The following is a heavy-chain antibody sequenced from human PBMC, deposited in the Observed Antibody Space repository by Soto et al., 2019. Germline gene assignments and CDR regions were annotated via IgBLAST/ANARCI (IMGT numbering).Heavy chain of an antibody. CDR3: ASWGQLNWFDP. J-gene: IGHJ5*02. V-gene: IGHV4-59*08. D-gene: IGHD1-26*01. CDR2: IYYSGST. CDR1: GGSISSYY. Sequence: QVQLQESGPGLVKPSETLSLTCTVSGGSISSYYWSWIRQPPGKGLEWIGYIYYSGSTNYNPSLKRRVTTPVDTSNNQFSLTLSSVTAADTAVYYCASWGQLNWFDPWGQGTLVTVSS.